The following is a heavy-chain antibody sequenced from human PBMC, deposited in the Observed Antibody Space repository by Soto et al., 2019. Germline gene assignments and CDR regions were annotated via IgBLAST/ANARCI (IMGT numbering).Heavy chain of an antibody. CDR2: IYPGDSDT. V-gene: IGHV5-51*01. CDR3: ARHATYYYDSSGYYSYYYYYYGMDV. Sequence: GESLKISGKCSGYSFTIYCIGWVLQMPGKGLEWMGIIYPGDSDTRYSPSFQGQVTISADKSISTAYLQWSSLKASDTAMYYCARHATYYYDSSGYYSYYYYYYGMDVWGQGTTVTVSS. CDR1: GYSFTIYC. D-gene: IGHD3-22*01. J-gene: IGHJ6*02.